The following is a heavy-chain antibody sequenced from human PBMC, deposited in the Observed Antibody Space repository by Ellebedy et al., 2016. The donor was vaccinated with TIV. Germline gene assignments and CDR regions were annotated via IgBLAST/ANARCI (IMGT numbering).Heavy chain of an antibody. CDR1: GGSINAYY. CDR3: ARSLSYGMDV. Sequence: MPGGSLRLSCTVSGGSINAYYWSWIRQPPGKGLEWIGYIYYSGSTNYNPSLKSRVTISIDTSKNQFSLKLSSVTAADTAVYYCARSLSYGMDVWGQGTTVTVSS. CDR2: IYYSGST. V-gene: IGHV4-59*08. J-gene: IGHJ6*02.